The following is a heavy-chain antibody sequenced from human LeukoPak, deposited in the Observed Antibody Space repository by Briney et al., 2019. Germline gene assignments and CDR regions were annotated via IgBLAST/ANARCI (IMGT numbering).Heavy chain of an antibody. D-gene: IGHD3-22*01. V-gene: IGHV1-69*06. CDR3: ARGTGYYDSSGLVPFDY. Sequence: SVKVSCKASGYTFTSYGISWVRQAPGQGLELMGRIIPIFGTANYAQKFQGRVTITADKSTSTAYMELSSLRSEDTAVYYCARGTGYYDSSGLVPFDYWGQGTLVTVSS. CDR2: IIPIFGTA. J-gene: IGHJ4*02. CDR1: GYTFTSYG.